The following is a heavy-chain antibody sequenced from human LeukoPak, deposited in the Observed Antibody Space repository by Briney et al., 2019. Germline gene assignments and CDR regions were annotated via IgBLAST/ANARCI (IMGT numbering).Heavy chain of an antibody. CDR3: ARGRARGLS. CDR2: ISSSTSYT. CDR1: GFTFSSYS. V-gene: IGHV3-21*01. J-gene: IGHJ5*02. D-gene: IGHD3-16*01. Sequence: GGSLRLSCAASGFTFSSYSMNWVRQAPGKGQECVSSISSSTSYTYYADSVKGRFTISRDNAKNSLYLQMNSLRAEDTAVYYCARGRARGLSWGQGTLVTVSS.